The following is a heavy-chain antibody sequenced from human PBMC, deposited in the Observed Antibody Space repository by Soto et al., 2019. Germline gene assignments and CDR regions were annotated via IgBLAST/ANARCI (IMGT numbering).Heavy chain of an antibody. CDR2: INAGNGNT. V-gene: IGHV1-3*01. CDR1: GYTYTIYA. CDR3: ERGGVNKGSAL. J-gene: IGHJ5*02. Sequence: GSPLKVSCKAAGYTYTIYAVHWVRQDPGQRHEWMGWINAGNGNTKYSQKFQGRVTITRDTSPSTAYMGLSSPSSKDPAVYYSERGGVNKGSALWRKGTLVPVSS. D-gene: IGHD2-8*02.